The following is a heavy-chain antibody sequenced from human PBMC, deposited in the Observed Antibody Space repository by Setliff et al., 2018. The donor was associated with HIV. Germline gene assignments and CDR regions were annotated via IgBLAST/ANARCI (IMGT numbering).Heavy chain of an antibody. Sequence: VASVKVSCKASGGTFRSYAISWVRQAPGQGLEWVGWISAYNGNTNYAQSFQGRVAMTTETSTSTAYMEMRSLRSDDTAVYYCARVPFRSAWFSGGHDAFDIWGQGTMVTVSS. V-gene: IGHV1-18*01. CDR3: ARVPFRSAWFSGGHDAFDI. CDR1: GGTFRSYA. J-gene: IGHJ3*02. CDR2: ISAYNGNT. D-gene: IGHD6-19*01.